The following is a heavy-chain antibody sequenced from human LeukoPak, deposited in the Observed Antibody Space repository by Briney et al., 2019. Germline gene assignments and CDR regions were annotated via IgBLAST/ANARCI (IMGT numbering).Heavy chain of an antibody. J-gene: IGHJ4*02. D-gene: IGHD1-20*01. CDR2: ISSGDGTR. CDR1: GFAFSNYY. V-gene: IGHV3-11*01. CDR3: ATWTGMTPY. Sequence: GGSLRLSCAASGFAFSNYYMTWIRQAPGKGLEWVSYISSGDGTRYYADSVKGRFTISRDNAKNSLFLQMNSLRAEDTAVYYCATWTGMTPYWGQGTLVTVSS.